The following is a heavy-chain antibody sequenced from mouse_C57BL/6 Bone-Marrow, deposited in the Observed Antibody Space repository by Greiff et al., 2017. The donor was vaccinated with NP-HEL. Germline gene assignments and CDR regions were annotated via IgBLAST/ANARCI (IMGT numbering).Heavy chain of an antibody. CDR3: ARYPQLTGSYYYFDY. CDR2: ISYSGST. V-gene: IGHV3-8*01. CDR1: GYSITSDY. D-gene: IGHD4-1*01. J-gene: IGHJ2*01. Sequence: EVQLQQSGPGLAKPSQPLSLTCSVTGYSITSDYWNWIRKFPGNKLEYMGYISYSGSTYYNPSLKSRISITRDTSKNQYYLQLNSVTTEDTATYYCARYPQLTGSYYYFDYWGQGTTLTVSS.